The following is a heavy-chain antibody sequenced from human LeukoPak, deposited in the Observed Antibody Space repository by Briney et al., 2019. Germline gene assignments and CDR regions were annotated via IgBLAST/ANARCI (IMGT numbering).Heavy chain of an antibody. CDR1: GGSMNSYY. V-gene: IGHV4-59*01. D-gene: IGHD6-19*01. Sequence: SETLSFTCTVSGGSMNSYYWSWIRQPPGKGLEWIGYIFYSGTTDYNPSLKSRVTISVDASKNQFSLKVSSVTAADTAVYYCARDRSRYSSRYFDFWGQGTLVTVSS. J-gene: IGHJ4*02. CDR2: IFYSGTT. CDR3: ARDRSRYSSRYFDF.